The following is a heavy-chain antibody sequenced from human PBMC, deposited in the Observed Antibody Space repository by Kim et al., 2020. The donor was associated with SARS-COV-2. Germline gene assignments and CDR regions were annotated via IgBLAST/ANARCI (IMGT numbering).Heavy chain of an antibody. Sequence: SETLSLTCAVYGGSFSGYYWSWIRQPPGKGLEWIGEINHSGSTNYNPSLKSRVTISVDTSKNQFSLKLSSVTAADTAVYYCARVPIMITFGTPFDYWGQGTLVTVSS. J-gene: IGHJ4*02. CDR3: ARVPIMITFGTPFDY. CDR1: GGSFSGYY. CDR2: INHSGST. V-gene: IGHV4-34*01. D-gene: IGHD3-16*01.